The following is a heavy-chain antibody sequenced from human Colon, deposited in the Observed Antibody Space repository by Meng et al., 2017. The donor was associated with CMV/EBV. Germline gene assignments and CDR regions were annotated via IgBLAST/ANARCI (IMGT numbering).Heavy chain of an antibody. CDR1: GFTLSSYE. CDR2: ISSSDSETTI. D-gene: IGHD3-3*01. J-gene: IGHJ6*02. V-gene: IGHV3-48*03. CDR3: TRGGTIFAVRLNGMDV. Sequence: GESLKISCAASGFTLSSYEMSWVRQAPGKGLEWISYISSSDSETTIHYADFVKGRFTISRDNANNASFLQMNSLRAEDTGVYYCTRGGTIFAVRLNGMDVWGQGTTVTVSS.